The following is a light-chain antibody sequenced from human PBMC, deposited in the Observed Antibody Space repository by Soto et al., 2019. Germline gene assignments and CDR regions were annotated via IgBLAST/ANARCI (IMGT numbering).Light chain of an antibody. CDR2: RNS. CDR3: QSYDSSLSVV. CDR1: SSNIGAGYD. Sequence: QSVLTQPPSVSGAPGQRVTISCTGSSSNIGAGYDVHWYQQLPGTAPKILIDRNSNRPSVVPDPFSGSKSGTSASLAITGLQAEDEADYYCQSYDSSLSVVFGGGTKLTVL. V-gene: IGLV1-40*01. J-gene: IGLJ2*01.